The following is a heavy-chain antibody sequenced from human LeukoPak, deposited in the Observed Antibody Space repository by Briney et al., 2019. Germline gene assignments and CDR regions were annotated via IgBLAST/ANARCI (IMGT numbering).Heavy chain of an antibody. J-gene: IGHJ6*03. Sequence: SETLSLTCTVSGGSISSYYRSWIRQPPGKGLEWIGYIYYSGSTNYNPSLKSRVTISVDTSKNQFSLKLSSVTAADTAVYYCARGFRGSYYYYMDVWGKGTTVTISS. CDR2: IYYSGST. V-gene: IGHV4-59*01. D-gene: IGHD3-16*01. CDR3: ARGFRGSYYYYMDV. CDR1: GGSISSYY.